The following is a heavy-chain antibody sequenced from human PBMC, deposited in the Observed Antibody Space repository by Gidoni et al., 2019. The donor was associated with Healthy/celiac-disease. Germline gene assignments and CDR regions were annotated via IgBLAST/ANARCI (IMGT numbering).Heavy chain of an antibody. J-gene: IGHJ4*02. CDR3: ARLKGCLQLGIVDY. CDR2: IHYSGIT. CDR1: RGSISCSSYY. D-gene: IGHD2-21*01. V-gene: IGHV4-39*01. Sequence: QLQMQESGPGRVMHTKTLSLTCTVPRGSISCSSYYGGWIRQPPGKGLEWLGSIHYSGITYYNPSLKSRVTIPIDTSKNRYSRMLCSVTAAEPAVYYCARLKGCLQLGIVDYWCQGNLGNVSS.